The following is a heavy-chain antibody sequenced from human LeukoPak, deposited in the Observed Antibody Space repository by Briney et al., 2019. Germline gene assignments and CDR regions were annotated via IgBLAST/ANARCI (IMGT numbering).Heavy chain of an antibody. CDR2: IHSDGSST. Sequence: GGSLRLSCVVSGFTFSSYWMHWVRQAPGKGLVWVSRIHSDGSSTTYADSVKGRFTISRDNAKNTLYLQMNSLRAEDTAVYYCARARNAVVTAIDYWGQGTLVTVSS. CDR3: ARARNAVVTAIDY. CDR1: GFTFSSYW. J-gene: IGHJ4*01. V-gene: IGHV3-74*01. D-gene: IGHD4-23*01.